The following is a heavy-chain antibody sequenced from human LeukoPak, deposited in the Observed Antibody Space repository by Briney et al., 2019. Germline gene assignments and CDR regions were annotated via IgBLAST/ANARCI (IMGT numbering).Heavy chain of an antibody. J-gene: IGHJ6*02. V-gene: IGHV4-38-2*02. CDR1: GYSISRGYY. D-gene: IGHD5-24*01. CDR2: MYHSGST. Sequence: PSETLSLTCTVSGYSISRGYYWGWIRQPPGKGLEWIGSMYHSGSTYYNPSLKSRVTISLDTSKNQFSLKLTSVTAADTAVYYCARWVGTITPYYYGMDVWGQGTTVTVSS. CDR3: ARWVGTITPYYYGMDV.